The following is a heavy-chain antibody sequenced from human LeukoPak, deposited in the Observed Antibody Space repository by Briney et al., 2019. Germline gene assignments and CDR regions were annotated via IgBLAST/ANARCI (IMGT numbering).Heavy chain of an antibody. Sequence: PSETLSLTCTVSGVSINSDGYYWSWIRQHPGKGLEWIGYIYSSGSTRYNPSLKSRLTISLETSKNQFSLELSSVAAADTAVYYCAGVQLRSYYYYYMAVWGKGTTVTVSS. CDR2: IYSSGST. CDR1: GVSINSDGYY. CDR3: AGVQLRSYYYYYMAV. J-gene: IGHJ6*03. V-gene: IGHV4-31*03. D-gene: IGHD1-1*01.